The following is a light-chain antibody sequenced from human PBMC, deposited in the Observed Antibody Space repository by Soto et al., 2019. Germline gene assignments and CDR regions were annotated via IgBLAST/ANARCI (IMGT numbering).Light chain of an antibody. CDR1: QSVSAY. J-gene: IGKJ1*01. CDR3: QQRSKWPGT. V-gene: IGKV3-11*01. CDR2: DAS. Sequence: EIVLTQSPATLSLSPGDRATLSCRASQSVSAYLAWYQQKAGQAPRLLIYDASNRATGIPARFSGSGSGTDFTLTISSLEPEDFAVYYCQQRSKWPGTFGQGTKVEIK.